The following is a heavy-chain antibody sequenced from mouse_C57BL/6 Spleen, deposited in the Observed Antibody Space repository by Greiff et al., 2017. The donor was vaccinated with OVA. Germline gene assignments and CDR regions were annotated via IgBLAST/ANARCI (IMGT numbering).Heavy chain of an antibody. Sequence: EVHLVESGGGLVKPGGSLKLSCAASGFTFSDYGMHWVRQAPEKGLEWVAYISSGSSTIYYADTVKGRFTISRDNAKNTLFLQMTSLRSEDTAMYYCARDETYDSYGVVYFDYWGQGTTLTVSS. D-gene: IGHD2-1*01. CDR2: ISSGSSTI. J-gene: IGHJ2*01. CDR3: ARDETYDSYGVVYFDY. CDR1: GFTFSDYG. V-gene: IGHV5-17*01.